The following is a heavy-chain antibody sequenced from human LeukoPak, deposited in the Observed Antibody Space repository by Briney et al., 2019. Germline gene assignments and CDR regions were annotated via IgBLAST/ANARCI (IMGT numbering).Heavy chain of an antibody. CDR3: ARGGTAAGFDY. CDR2: IYYSGST. D-gene: IGHD6-13*01. CDR1: GGSISSYY. V-gene: IGHV4-59*01. J-gene: IGHJ4*02. Sequence: SETLSLTCTVSGGSISSYYWSWIRQPPGKGLEWIGYIYYSGSTNYNPPLKSRVTISVDTSKNQFSLKLSSVTAADTAVYYCARGGTAAGFDYWGQGTLVTVSP.